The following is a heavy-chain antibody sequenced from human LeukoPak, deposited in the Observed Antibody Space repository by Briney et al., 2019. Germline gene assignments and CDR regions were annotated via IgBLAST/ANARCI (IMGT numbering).Heavy chain of an antibody. V-gene: IGHV5-51*01. D-gene: IGHD2-15*01. CDR3: ARRNCSGGSCYYPWFGP. CDR1: GCSFTSYW. Sequence: GESLKISCKGSGCSFTSYWIGWVRQMPGKGLEWMGIIYPGDSDTRYSPSFQGQVTISADKSISTAYLQWSSLKASDTAMYYCARRNCSGGSCYYPWFGPWGQGTLVTVSS. CDR2: IYPGDSDT. J-gene: IGHJ5*02.